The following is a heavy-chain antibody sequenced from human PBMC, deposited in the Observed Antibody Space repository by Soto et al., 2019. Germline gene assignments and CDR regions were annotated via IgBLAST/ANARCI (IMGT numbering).Heavy chain of an antibody. CDR2: ISYSGNT. J-gene: IGHJ4*02. Sequence: SETLSLTCTVSGGSISNFYWSWIRQPPGKGLEWIGYISYSGNTNYNPSLKSRVSISVNTSKNQLSLNLTSVTAADTAVYYCARAPMVLSRSYFDSWGQGTPVTVSS. CDR1: GGSISNFY. V-gene: IGHV4-59*01. CDR3: ARAPMVLSRSYFDS. D-gene: IGHD2-8*01.